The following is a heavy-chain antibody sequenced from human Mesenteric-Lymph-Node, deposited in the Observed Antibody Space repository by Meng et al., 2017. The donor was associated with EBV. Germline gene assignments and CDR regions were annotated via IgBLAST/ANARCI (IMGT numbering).Heavy chain of an antibody. Sequence: QVQLVQSGAEVKKPGASVKVSCQASGYTFTDYYMHWVRQAPGQGLEWMGRINPSSGGTNYAQKYQGRVTMTRDTSISTAYIELNSLRSDDTAVYYCASPGYSYGLDYWGQGTLVTVSS. V-gene: IGHV1-2*06. CDR2: INPSSGGT. D-gene: IGHD5-18*01. CDR1: GYTFTDYY. CDR3: ASPGYSYGLDY. J-gene: IGHJ4*02.